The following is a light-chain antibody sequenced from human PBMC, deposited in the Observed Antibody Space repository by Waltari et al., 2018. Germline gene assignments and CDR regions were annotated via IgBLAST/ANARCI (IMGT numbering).Light chain of an antibody. V-gene: IGKV4-1*01. J-gene: IGKJ1*01. CDR1: QSVLFSSNNKNY. Sequence: DIVMTQSPDSLAVSLGEGATINCKSSQSVLFSSNNKNYLAWYQQKPGQPPKLLIYWASTREPGVPDRFSGSGSGTDFTLTINSLQAEDVAVYYCQQYYTTPRTFGQGTKVEIK. CDR2: WAS. CDR3: QQYYTTPRT.